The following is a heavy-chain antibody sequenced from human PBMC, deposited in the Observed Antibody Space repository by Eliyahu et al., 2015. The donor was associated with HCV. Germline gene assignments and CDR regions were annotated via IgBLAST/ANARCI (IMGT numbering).Heavy chain of an antibody. V-gene: IGHV1-46*03. CDR3: AKLGRGY. Sequence: QVQLEQSGSEVKKPGDSVKISCKASGYTFTNYYLHWVRQAPGQGLEWMGLVNPHLNYPIYAEKFQGRLTITSDTSTSTVYMELTSLRSEDTALYYCAKLGRGYWGQGTLVTVSS. J-gene: IGHJ4*02. CDR2: VNPHLNYP. D-gene: IGHD7-27*01. CDR1: GYTFTNYY.